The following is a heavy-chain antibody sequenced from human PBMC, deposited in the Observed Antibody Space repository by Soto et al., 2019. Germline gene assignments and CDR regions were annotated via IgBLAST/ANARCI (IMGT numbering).Heavy chain of an antibody. J-gene: IGHJ6*02. CDR2: ISYDGSNK. CDR1: GFTFSSYA. CDR3: ARVQTHIVVVTAMPYYYYGMDV. Sequence: GGSLRLSCAASGFTFSSYAMHWVRQAPGKGLEWVAVISYDGSNKYYADSVKGRFTISRDNSKNTLYLQMNSLRAEDTAVYYCARVQTHIVVVTAMPYYYYGMDVWGQGTTVTVSS. V-gene: IGHV3-30-3*01. D-gene: IGHD2-21*02.